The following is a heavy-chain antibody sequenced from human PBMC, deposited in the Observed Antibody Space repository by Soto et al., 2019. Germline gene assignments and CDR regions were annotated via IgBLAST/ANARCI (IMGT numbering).Heavy chain of an antibody. CDR1: GGSFSGYY. CDR3: ARGIGGYYDSSGYYYDY. V-gene: IGHV4-34*01. J-gene: IGHJ4*02. CDR2: INHSGST. D-gene: IGHD3-22*01. Sequence: ASETLSLTCAVYGGSFSGYYWSWIRQPPGKGLEWIGEINHSGSTNYNPSLKSRVTISVDTSKNQFSLKLSSVTAADTAVYYCARGIGGYYDSSGYYYDYWGQGTLVTVSS.